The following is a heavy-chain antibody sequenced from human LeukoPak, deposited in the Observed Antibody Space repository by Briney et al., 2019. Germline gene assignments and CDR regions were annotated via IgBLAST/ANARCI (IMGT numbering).Heavy chain of an antibody. CDR1: GFTFSSYG. V-gene: IGHV3-30*18. CDR3: AKRGDYYGSGSYLDY. CDR2: ISYDGSNK. J-gene: IGHJ4*02. D-gene: IGHD3-10*01. Sequence: PGGSLRLSCAASGFTFSSYGMHWVRQAPGKGLEWVAVISYDGSNKYYADSVKGRFTISRDNSKNTLYLQMNSLRAEDTAVYYCAKRGDYYGSGSYLDYWGQGTLVTVSS.